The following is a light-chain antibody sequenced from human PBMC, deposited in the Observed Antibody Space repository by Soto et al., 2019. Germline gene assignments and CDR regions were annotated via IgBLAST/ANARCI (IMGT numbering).Light chain of an antibody. J-gene: IGKJ1*01. CDR2: DAS. V-gene: IGKV1-5*01. CDR1: QGIGVW. Sequence: DIQMIQSPSTLSSSVGDRVTITCRASQGIGVWLAWYQQKPGRAPKLLIYDASILQGGGPSRFSGNGSGTEFTLTISSLQPDDFATYYCQQYDTSSATFGQGTKVEIK. CDR3: QQYDTSSAT.